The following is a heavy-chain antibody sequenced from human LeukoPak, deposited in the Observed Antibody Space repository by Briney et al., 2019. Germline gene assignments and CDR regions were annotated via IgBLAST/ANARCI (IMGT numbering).Heavy chain of an antibody. CDR3: ARGFDSKSTYFDY. V-gene: IGHV4-61*01. CDR2: IYYSGSA. CDR1: GGSVSSGSYY. D-gene: IGHD5-12*01. Sequence: SETLSLTCTVSGGSVSSGSYYWSWIRQPPGKGLEWIGYIYYSGSANYNPSLKSRVTMSLDTSKNQFSLRLTSVTAADTAVYYCARGFDSKSTYFDYWGQGTLVTVSS. J-gene: IGHJ4*02.